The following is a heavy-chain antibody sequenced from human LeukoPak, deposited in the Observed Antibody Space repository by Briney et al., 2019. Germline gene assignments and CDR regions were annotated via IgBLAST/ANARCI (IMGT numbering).Heavy chain of an antibody. Sequence: SETLSLTCTVSGGSISSGGYSWSWIRQHPGKGLEWIGYIYYSGSTYYNPSLKSRVTISVDTSKNQFSLKLSSVTAADTAVYYCARIPPTYYYGSGSSPELHFDYWGQGTLVTVSS. CDR3: ARIPPTYYYGSGSSPELHFDY. CDR1: GGSISSGGYS. J-gene: IGHJ4*02. CDR2: IYYSGST. V-gene: IGHV4-31*03. D-gene: IGHD3-10*01.